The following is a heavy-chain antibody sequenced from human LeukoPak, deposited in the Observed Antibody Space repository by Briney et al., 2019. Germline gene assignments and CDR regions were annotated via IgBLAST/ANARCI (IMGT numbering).Heavy chain of an antibody. CDR1: GFTFSNYA. CDR3: ARGQWLVTSSFDY. D-gene: IGHD6-19*01. J-gene: IGHJ4*02. Sequence: GGSLRLSCAASGFTFSNYAMSWVRQAPGKGLEWVSAISGSGGATYYADSVQDRFTISRDNSKNTLFLQMSSLRAEDTALYYCARGQWLVTSSFDYWGQGTLVTVSS. CDR2: ISGSGGAT. V-gene: IGHV3-23*01.